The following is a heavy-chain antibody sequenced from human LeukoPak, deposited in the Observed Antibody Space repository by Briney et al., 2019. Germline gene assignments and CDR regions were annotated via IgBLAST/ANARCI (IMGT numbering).Heavy chain of an antibody. D-gene: IGHD4-17*01. CDR1: GDSISSHY. V-gene: IGHV4-59*11. Sequence: SETLSLTCTVSGDSISSHYWSWIRQSPGKGLEWIAYIYYSGSTNYNPSLKSRGSMSVDTSRSQFSLKLSSVSAADTAVYYCAARHTSFPVYGDAVAQYFQYWGQGTLVTVSS. J-gene: IGHJ1*01. CDR3: AARHTSFPVYGDAVAQYFQY. CDR2: IYYSGST.